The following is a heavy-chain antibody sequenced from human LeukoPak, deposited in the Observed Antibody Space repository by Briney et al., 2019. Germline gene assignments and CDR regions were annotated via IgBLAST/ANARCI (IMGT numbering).Heavy chain of an antibody. V-gene: IGHV3-66*02. CDR1: GLTVSSNY. CDR2: IYSDGST. CDR3: ARDQGAYTV. J-gene: IGHJ3*01. D-gene: IGHD2-2*02. Sequence: GGSLRLSCAASGLTVSSNYMSWVPQAPGKGLEWVSIIYSDGSTYYADSVKGRFTISRDNSKNTLYLQMNSLRTEDTALYYCARDQGAYTVWGQGTMVTVSS.